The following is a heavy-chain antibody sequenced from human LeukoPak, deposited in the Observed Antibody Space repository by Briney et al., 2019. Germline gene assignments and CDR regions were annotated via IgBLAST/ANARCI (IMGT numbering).Heavy chain of an antibody. J-gene: IGHJ4*02. CDR1: GFTFSSYS. CDR2: ISSSSSTI. Sequence: PGGSLRLSCAASGFTFSSYSMNWVRQAPGKGLEGGSYISSSSSTIYYADSVKGRFTISRDNAKNSLYLQMNSLRAEDTAVYYCARGGLLWFGEFRAEFHYWGQGPLVTVSS. CDR3: ARGGLLWFGEFRAEFHY. V-gene: IGHV3-48*04. D-gene: IGHD3-10*01.